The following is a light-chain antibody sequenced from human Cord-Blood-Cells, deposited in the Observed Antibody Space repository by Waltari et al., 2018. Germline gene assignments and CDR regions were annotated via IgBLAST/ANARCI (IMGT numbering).Light chain of an antibody. V-gene: IGKV1-5*03. CDR2: KAS. CDR3: QQYNSYSYT. Sequence: DIQMTQSPSTLSASVGDRVTITCRASQSISSWLAWYQQKPGKAPKLLIYKASSLESGVPSRFSGSGSRTEFTLTISSLQPDDFATYCCQQYNSYSYTFGQGTKLEIK. J-gene: IGKJ2*01. CDR1: QSISSW.